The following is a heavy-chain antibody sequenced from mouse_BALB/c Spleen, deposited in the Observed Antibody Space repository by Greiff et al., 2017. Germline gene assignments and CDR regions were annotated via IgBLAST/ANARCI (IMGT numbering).Heavy chain of an antibody. Sequence: EVQVVESGGGLVKPGGSLKLSCAASGFTFSSYAMSWVRQTPEKRLEWVATISSGGSYTYYPDSVKGRFTISRDNAKNTLYLQMSSLRSEDTAMYYCARHYYGSSYGVDYWGQGTTLTVSS. CDR1: GFTFSSYA. CDR2: ISSGGSYT. CDR3: ARHYYGSSYGVDY. J-gene: IGHJ2*01. D-gene: IGHD1-1*01. V-gene: IGHV5-9-3*01.